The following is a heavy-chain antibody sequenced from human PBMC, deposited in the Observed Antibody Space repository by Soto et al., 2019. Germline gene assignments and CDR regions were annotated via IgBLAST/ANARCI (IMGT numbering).Heavy chain of an antibody. Sequence: QVQLVQSGAEVKKPGASVKVSCKASGYTFTSYAMHWVRQAPGQRLEWMGWINAGNGNTKYSQKFQGRVTITRDTSASTAYMELRSLRSEDTAVYYCARVATILKYYYYYYYMDVWGKGTTVTVSS. CDR1: GYTFTSYA. V-gene: IGHV1-3*01. CDR2: INAGNGNT. CDR3: ARVATILKYYYYYYYMDV. J-gene: IGHJ6*03. D-gene: IGHD5-12*01.